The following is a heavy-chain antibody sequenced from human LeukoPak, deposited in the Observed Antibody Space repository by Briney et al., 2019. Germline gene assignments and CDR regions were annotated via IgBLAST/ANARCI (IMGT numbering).Heavy chain of an antibody. CDR1: GGTFSSYD. CDR2: MNPNSGNT. Sequence: GASVKVSCKASGGTFSSYDINWVRQATGQGLEWMGWMNPNSGNTGYAQKFQGRVTMTRNTSISTAYMELSSLRSEDTAVYYCATHYYGSGSYYQPTDYWGQGTLVTVSS. J-gene: IGHJ4*02. D-gene: IGHD3-10*01. V-gene: IGHV1-8*02. CDR3: ATHYYGSGSYYQPTDY.